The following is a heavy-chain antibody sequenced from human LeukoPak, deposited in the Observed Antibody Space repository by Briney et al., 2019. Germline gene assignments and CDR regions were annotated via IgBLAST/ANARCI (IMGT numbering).Heavy chain of an antibody. D-gene: IGHD1-26*01. CDR1: GFTFSSYA. Sequence: GGSLRLSCAASGFTFSSYAMSWVRQAPGKGLEWVSAISGSGGSTYYADSVKGRFTISRDNSKNTLYLQMNSLRAEDTAVYYCAKGNSGSYYSHSDYWGQGTLVTVSS. CDR2: ISGSGGST. V-gene: IGHV3-23*01. CDR3: AKGNSGSYYSHSDY. J-gene: IGHJ4*02.